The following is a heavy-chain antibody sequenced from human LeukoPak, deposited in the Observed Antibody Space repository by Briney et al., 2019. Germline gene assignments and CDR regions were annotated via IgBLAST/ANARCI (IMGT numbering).Heavy chain of an antibody. V-gene: IGHV1-2*06. J-gene: IGHJ5*02. Sequence: ASVKVSCKASGYTFTSYGISWVRQAPGQGLEWMGRINPNSGGTNYAQKFQGRVTMTRDTSISTAYMELSRLRSDDTAVYYCARELIRTTVTFDPWGQGTLVTVSS. D-gene: IGHD4-17*01. CDR2: INPNSGGT. CDR1: GYTFTSYG. CDR3: ARELIRTTVTFDP.